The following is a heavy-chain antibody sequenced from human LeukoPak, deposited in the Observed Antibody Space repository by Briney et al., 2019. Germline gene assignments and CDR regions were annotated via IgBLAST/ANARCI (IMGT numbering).Heavy chain of an antibody. CDR2: IIPIFGTA. CDR3: ARQPYYYDSSGYFNHFDY. D-gene: IGHD3-22*01. V-gene: IGHV1-69*13. Sequence: SVKVSCKASGGTFSSYAISWVRQALGQGLEWMGGIIPIFGTANYAQKFQGRVTIAADESTSTAYMELSSLRSEDTAVYYCARQPYYYDSSGYFNHFDYWGQGTLVTVSS. CDR1: GGTFSSYA. J-gene: IGHJ4*02.